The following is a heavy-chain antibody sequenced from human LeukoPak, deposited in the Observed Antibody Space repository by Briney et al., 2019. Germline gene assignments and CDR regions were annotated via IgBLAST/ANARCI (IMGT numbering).Heavy chain of an antibody. CDR2: ISSSSSYI. Sequence: GGSLRLYCAASGFTFSSYSMNWVRQAPGKGLEWVSSISSSSSYIYYADSAKGRFTISRDNAKNSLYLQMNSLRAEDTAVYYCATVRSGSWDWFDPWGQGTLVTVSS. V-gene: IGHV3-21*01. CDR1: GFTFSSYS. CDR3: ATVRSGSWDWFDP. J-gene: IGHJ5*02. D-gene: IGHD3-10*01.